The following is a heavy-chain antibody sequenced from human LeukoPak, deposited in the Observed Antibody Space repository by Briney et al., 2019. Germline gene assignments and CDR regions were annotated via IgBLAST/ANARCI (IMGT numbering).Heavy chain of an antibody. V-gene: IGHV3-30*04. Sequence: GGSLRLSCAASVFTFSSYAMHWVRQAPGKGLEWVAVISYDGSNKYYADSVKGRFTISRDNSKDTLYLQMNSLRAEDTAVYYCAREGWYYYDSSGYHDAFDIWGQGTMVTVSS. D-gene: IGHD3-22*01. CDR1: VFTFSSYA. J-gene: IGHJ3*02. CDR3: AREGWYYYDSSGYHDAFDI. CDR2: ISYDGSNK.